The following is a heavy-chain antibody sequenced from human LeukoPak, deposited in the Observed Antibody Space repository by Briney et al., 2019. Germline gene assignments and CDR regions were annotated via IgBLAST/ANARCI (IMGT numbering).Heavy chain of an antibody. CDR3: GRGGYCSGGTCYRFNAFDI. CDR2: INNDGKLV. Sequence: PGGSLRLSCSASGFIFRNYWMHWVRQAPGKGPVWVSRINNDGKLVTYADSVKGRFTISTDNAKNSLFLQMNSLRAEDTAVYYCGRGGYCSGGTCYRFNAFDIWGQGTTVTVSS. CDR1: GFIFRNYW. V-gene: IGHV3-74*01. D-gene: IGHD2-15*01. J-gene: IGHJ3*02.